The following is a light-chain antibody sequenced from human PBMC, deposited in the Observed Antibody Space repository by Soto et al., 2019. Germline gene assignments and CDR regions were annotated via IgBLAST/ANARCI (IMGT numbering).Light chain of an antibody. Sequence: IQRTQYPSSLSSSVGDRVTITCRASQSISSYLNWYQQKPGKAPKLLIYAASSLQSGVPSRFSGSGSGTDFTLTISSLQPEDFATYYCQQSYSTPWTFGQVTKVDIK. CDR2: AAS. J-gene: IGKJ1*01. V-gene: IGKV1-39*01. CDR3: QQSYSTPWT. CDR1: QSISSY.